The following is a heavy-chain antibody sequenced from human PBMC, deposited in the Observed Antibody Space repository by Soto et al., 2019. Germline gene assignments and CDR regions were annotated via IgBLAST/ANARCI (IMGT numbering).Heavy chain of an antibody. V-gene: IGHV3-23*01. CDR1: GFPFSSRA. J-gene: IGHJ1*01. D-gene: IGHD2-15*01. Sequence: EVQLLESGGGLVQPGGSLRLSCAASGFPFSSRAMSWVRQAPGKGLEWVSAISGSGSRTYYADSVKGRFTISRDTSKNTLYLKMNSLRAGERAVYYCAEWARYCSGADCRGWGPGPLVTVSS. CDR2: ISGSGSRT. CDR3: AEWARYCSGADCRG.